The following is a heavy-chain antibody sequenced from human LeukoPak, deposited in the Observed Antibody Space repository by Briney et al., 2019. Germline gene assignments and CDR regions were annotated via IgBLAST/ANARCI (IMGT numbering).Heavy chain of an antibody. CDR3: ARARLAVSGNYFEN. CDR1: GFTFSNYG. D-gene: IGHD6-19*01. J-gene: IGHJ4*02. Sequence: PGGSLRLSCTSSGFTFSNYGIHWVRQAPGKGLEWVAFIRFDGSYKYYADSVKGRFTISRDNSKNTLDLQMNSLRVEDTAVYHCARARLAVSGNYFENWGQGTLVTVSS. V-gene: IGHV3-30*02. CDR2: IRFDGSYK.